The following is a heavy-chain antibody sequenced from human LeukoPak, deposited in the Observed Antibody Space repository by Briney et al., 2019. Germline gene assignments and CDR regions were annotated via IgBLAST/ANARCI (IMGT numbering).Heavy chain of an antibody. CDR1: GGTFSSYA. V-gene: IGHV1-18*01. D-gene: IGHD3-22*01. CDR2: MNPNSGNT. CDR3: ARDLTRYYYDSSGYGPIDY. Sequence: ASVKVSCKASGGTFSSYAISWVRQAPGQGLEWMGRMNPNSGNTNYAQKLQGRVTMTTDTSTSTAYMELRSLRSDDTAVYYCARDLTRYYYDSSGYGPIDYWGQGTLVTVSS. J-gene: IGHJ4*02.